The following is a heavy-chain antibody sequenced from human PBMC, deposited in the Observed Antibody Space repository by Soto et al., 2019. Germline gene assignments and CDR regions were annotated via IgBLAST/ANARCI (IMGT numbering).Heavy chain of an antibody. D-gene: IGHD1-7*01. CDR1: GFTFSSYG. CDR2: IWYDGSNK. CDR3: ARGYNCNYVAWVHY. J-gene: IGHJ4*02. V-gene: IGHV3-33*01. Sequence: QVQLVESGGGVVQPGRSLRLSCAASGFTFSSYGMHWVRQAPGKGLEWVAVIWYDGSNKYYADSVKGRFTISRDNSKNTLYLQMNSLRAEDTAVYYCARGYNCNYVAWVHYWGQGTLVTVSS.